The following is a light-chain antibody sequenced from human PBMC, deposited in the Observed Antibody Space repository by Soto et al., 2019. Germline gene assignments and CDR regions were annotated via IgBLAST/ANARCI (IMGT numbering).Light chain of an antibody. CDR2: KAS. V-gene: IGKV1-5*03. J-gene: IGKJ4*01. Sequence: DIQMTQSPSTLSASVGDTVTITCRASQSINSWLAWYQQKPGKAPKALIYKASTLESGVPSRFSGSGSGTEFTLTSIGLQPDDFATYYCQQYQTYSTFGGGTKVEIK. CDR3: QQYQTYST. CDR1: QSINSW.